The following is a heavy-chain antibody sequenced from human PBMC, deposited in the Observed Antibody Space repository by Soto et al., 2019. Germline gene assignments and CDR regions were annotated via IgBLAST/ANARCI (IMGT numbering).Heavy chain of an antibody. V-gene: IGHV4-30-2*01. CDR2: IYHCGST. CDR3: ARAGLGDYQTGNWFDP. D-gene: IGHD4-17*01. J-gene: IGHJ5*02. Sequence: PSETLSLTCTVSGGSISSGSYYWSWIRQHPGKGLEWIGYIYHCGSTYYNPSLKSRVTISVDRSKNQFSLKLSSVTAADTAVYYCARAGLGDYQTGNWFDPWGQGTLVTVSS. CDR1: GGSISSGSYY.